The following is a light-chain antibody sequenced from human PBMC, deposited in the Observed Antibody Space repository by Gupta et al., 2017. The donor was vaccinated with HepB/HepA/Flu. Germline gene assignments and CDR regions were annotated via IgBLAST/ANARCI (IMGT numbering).Light chain of an antibody. J-gene: IGKJ2*01. CDR2: RVS. CDR3: MQYTHWPHT. Sequence: VEMTQSPLSLPVTLGQPASISCTSSESLVGTDGNTRLNWFHQGPGQSPRLLIYRVSNRDSGVPYRCSGSGSGTDFTLEISRVEAEDVGVYYCMQYTHWPHTFGQGTKLEIK. CDR1: ESLVGTDGNTR. V-gene: IGKV2-30*01.